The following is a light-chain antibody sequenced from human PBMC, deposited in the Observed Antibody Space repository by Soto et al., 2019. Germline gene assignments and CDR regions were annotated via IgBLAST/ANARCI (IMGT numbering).Light chain of an antibody. CDR3: QQYSLYWT. CDR2: ETS. J-gene: IGKJ1*01. V-gene: IGKV1-5*03. CDR1: QSVSHW. Sequence: DIQMTQSPSTLSASVGDRVTITCRASQSVSHWLAWYQQKPGKAPKLLIYETSILESGVPSGFSGSGSGTEFTLTISGLQPDDFAAYYCQQYSLYWTFGQGTKVEIK.